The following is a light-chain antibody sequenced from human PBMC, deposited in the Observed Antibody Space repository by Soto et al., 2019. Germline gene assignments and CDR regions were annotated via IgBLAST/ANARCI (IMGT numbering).Light chain of an antibody. CDR3: QQRSNWPLT. V-gene: IGKV3-11*01. Sequence: EIVLTQSPATLSLSPGERVTLSCRASQSVSSYLAWYQQKPGQAPRLLIYDASNRATGIPARFSGSGSGTDFTLTISSLELEDFAVYYCQQRSNWPLTFGGGSQVESK. J-gene: IGKJ4*01. CDR1: QSVSSY. CDR2: DAS.